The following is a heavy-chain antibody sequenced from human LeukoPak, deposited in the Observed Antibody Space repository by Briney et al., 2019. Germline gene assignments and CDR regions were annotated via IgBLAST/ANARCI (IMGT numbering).Heavy chain of an antibody. J-gene: IGHJ4*02. CDR3: AKDGGLWVSAHWGDS. CDR1: GFTFSSYT. D-gene: IGHD7-27*01. V-gene: IGHV3-23*01. CDR2: ITTGGPNT. Sequence: GGSLRLSCTASGFTFSSYTMSWVRQAPGKGLKWVSTITTGGPNTYYADSVKGRFTVSRDDSKNTLCLQMNSLRAEDTAVYYCAKDGGLWVSAHWGDSWGRGTLVTVSS.